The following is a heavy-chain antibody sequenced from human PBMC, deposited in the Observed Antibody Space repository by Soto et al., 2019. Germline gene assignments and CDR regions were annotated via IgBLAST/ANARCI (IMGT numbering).Heavy chain of an antibody. CDR2: IYYSGST. CDR3: ASAGHSSSWYAPDY. CDR1: GGSISSGGYY. J-gene: IGHJ4*02. D-gene: IGHD6-13*01. V-gene: IGHV4-31*03. Sequence: SETLSLTCTVSGGSISSGGYYWSWIRQHPGKGLEWIGYIYYSGSTYYNPSLKSRVTISVDTSKNQFSLKLSSVTAADTAVYYCASAGHSSSWYAPDYWGQGTLVTVAS.